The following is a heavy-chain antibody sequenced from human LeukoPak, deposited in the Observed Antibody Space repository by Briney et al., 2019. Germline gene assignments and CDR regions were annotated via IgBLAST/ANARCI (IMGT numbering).Heavy chain of an antibody. D-gene: IGHD6-19*01. CDR1: GVTFSSYA. CDR2: ISGSGGST. J-gene: IGHJ4*02. V-gene: IGHV3-23*01. Sequence: GGSLRLSCAASGVTFSSYAMSWVRQAPGKGLEWVSAISGSGGSTYYADSVKGRFTISRDNSKNTLYLQMNSLRAEDTAVYYCAKGSSSGPMVDYWGQGTLVTVSS. CDR3: AKGSSSGPMVDY.